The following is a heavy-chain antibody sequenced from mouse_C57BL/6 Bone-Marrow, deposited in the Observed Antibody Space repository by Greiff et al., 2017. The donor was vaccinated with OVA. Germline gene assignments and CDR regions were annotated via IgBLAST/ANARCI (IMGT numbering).Heavy chain of an antibody. CDR2: ISYDGSN. Sequence: VQLKESGPGLVKPSQSLSLTCSVTGYSITSGYYWNWIRQFPGNKLEWMGYISYDGSNNYNPSLKNRISITRDTSKNQFFLKLNSVTTEDTATYYCARDSNYGDWYFDVWGTGTTVTVSS. CDR1: GYSITSGYY. CDR3: ARDSNYGDWYFDV. J-gene: IGHJ1*03. D-gene: IGHD2-5*01. V-gene: IGHV3-6*01.